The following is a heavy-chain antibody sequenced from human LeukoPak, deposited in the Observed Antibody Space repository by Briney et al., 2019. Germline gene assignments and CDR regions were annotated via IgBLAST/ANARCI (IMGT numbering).Heavy chain of an antibody. D-gene: IGHD5-12*01. CDR1: GGSFSGYY. V-gene: IGHV4-34*01. CDR2: INHSGGT. Sequence: SETLSLTCAVYGGSFSGYYWSWIRQPPGKGLEWIGEINHSGGTNYNPSLKSRVTISVDTSKNQFSLKLSSVTPADTAVYYCARAGLRLNYYYYMDVWGKGTTVTISS. J-gene: IGHJ6*03. CDR3: ARAGLRLNYYYYMDV.